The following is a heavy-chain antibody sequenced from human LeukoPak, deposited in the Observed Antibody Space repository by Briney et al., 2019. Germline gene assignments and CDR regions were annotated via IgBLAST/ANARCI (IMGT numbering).Heavy chain of an antibody. D-gene: IGHD6-19*01. V-gene: IGHV1-2*02. CDR1: GYTFTVYY. CDR2: INPSSGGT. J-gene: IGHJ5*02. CDR3: TIIPLAATLDWSDP. Sequence: ASVKVSFKASGYTFTVYYIHWVRQAPGQGVEWMGWINPSSGGTNFAQKFRSRVTMTRDTAISTAYMELSRLTSDDTAVYYCTIIPLAATLDWSDPWGQGTLVTVSS.